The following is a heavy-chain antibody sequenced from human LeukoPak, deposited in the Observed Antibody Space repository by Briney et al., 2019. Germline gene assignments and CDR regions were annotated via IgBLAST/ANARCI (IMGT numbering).Heavy chain of an antibody. CDR2: IYPVDSDT. CDR3: ARHGPPNDYGDYGRALDY. Sequence: GESLKISCKGSGYSFTSYWIGWVRQMPGKGLEWMGIIYPVDSDTRYSPSFQGQVTISADKSISTAYLQWSSLKASDTAMYYCARHGPPNDYGDYGRALDYWGQGTLVTVSS. V-gene: IGHV5-51*01. J-gene: IGHJ4*02. CDR1: GYSFTSYW. D-gene: IGHD4-17*01.